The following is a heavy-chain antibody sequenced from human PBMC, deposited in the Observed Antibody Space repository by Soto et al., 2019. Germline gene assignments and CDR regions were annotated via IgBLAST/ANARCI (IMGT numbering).Heavy chain of an antibody. CDR1: GFTVSTNY. Sequence: EVQLVESGGGLVQPGGSLRLSCAASGFTVSTNYMNWVRQAPGKGLEWVSVIYSGGSTYYADSVKGRFTISRDNSKYTLFLQMNSLRVEDTAVYYCARGEPHHYFDYWGQGTLVTVSS. J-gene: IGHJ4*02. CDR3: ARGEPHHYFDY. V-gene: IGHV3-66*01. CDR2: IYSGGST. D-gene: IGHD3-16*01.